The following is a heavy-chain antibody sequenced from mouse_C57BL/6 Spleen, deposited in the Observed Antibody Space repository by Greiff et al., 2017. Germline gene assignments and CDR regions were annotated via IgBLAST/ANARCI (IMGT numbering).Heavy chain of an antibody. Sequence: EVMLVESGGDLVKPGGSLKLSCAASGFTFSSYGMSWVRQTPDKRLEWVAAISSGGSYTYYPDSVKGRFTISRDNAKNTLYLQMSSLKSEDTAMYYGARKDYGYPYAMDYWGQGTSVTVSS. CDR3: ARKDYGYPYAMDY. D-gene: IGHD2-2*01. J-gene: IGHJ4*01. CDR2: ISSGGSYT. V-gene: IGHV5-6*01. CDR1: GFTFSSYG.